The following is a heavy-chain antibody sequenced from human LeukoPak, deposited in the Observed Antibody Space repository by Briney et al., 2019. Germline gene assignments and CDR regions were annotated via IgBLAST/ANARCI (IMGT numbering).Heavy chain of an antibody. CDR2: INHSGST. V-gene: IGHV4-34*01. CDR1: GFTFSSYA. J-gene: IGHJ6*02. D-gene: IGHD4-11*01. CDR3: ARSPTDYSNYPRDYYGMDV. Sequence: GSLRLSCAASGFTFSSYAMSWIRQPPGKGLEWIGEINHSGSTNYNPSLKSRVTISVDTSKNQFSLKLSSVTAADTAVYYCARSPTDYSNYPRDYYGMDVWGQGTTVTVSS.